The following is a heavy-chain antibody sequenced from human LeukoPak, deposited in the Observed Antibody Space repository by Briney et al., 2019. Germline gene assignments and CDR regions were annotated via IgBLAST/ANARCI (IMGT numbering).Heavy chain of an antibody. V-gene: IGHV3-64*01. CDR2: ISDSGGTT. CDR1: GFSFTSYA. CDR3: ARRPGTSQFDY. J-gene: IGHJ4*02. Sequence: GGSLRLSCAASGFSFTSYAMHWVRQAPGKGLEYVSEISDSGGTTYYANSVKGRFTISRDNSKNTLYLQMGSLRPEDMAVYYCARRPGTSQFDYWGQGTLVTVSS. D-gene: IGHD1-1*01.